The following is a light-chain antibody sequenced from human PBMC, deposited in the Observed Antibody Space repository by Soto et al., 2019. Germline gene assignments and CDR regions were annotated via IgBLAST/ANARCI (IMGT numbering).Light chain of an antibody. Sequence: DIQLTQSPSFLSAPVGDRVTITCRASQGISSYLAWYHQKPGKAPKLLIYAESTLQSGVPSRFSGSGSGTEFTLTIGSLQPEDCATYYCQRFNSYPRVTFGGGTKVVIK. CDR3: QRFNSYPRVT. CDR1: QGISSY. J-gene: IGKJ4*01. V-gene: IGKV1-9*01. CDR2: AES.